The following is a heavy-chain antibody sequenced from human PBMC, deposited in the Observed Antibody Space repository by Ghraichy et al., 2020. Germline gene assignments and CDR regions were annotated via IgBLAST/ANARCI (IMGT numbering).Heavy chain of an antibody. D-gene: IGHD3-3*01. V-gene: IGHV4-34*01. CDR2: INHFGPT. Sequence: SETLSLTCAVYGGPINGYYWSWIRQSPGSGLEWIGEINHFGPTKDSPSLKSRVTLSIDTSKTQFSLNLTSVTAADTAVYYCARGILRRLLEFSGPSRKYGLEIWGQGTTVTVHS. J-gene: IGHJ6*01. CDR1: GGPINGYY. CDR3: ARGILRRLLEFSGPSRKYGLEI.